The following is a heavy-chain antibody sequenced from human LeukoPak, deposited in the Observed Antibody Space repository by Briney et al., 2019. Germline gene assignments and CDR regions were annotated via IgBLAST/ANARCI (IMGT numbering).Heavy chain of an antibody. D-gene: IGHD3-16*02. CDR1: GFTFSNYA. V-gene: IGHV3-23*01. Sequence: GGSLRLSCAASGFTFSNYAMNWVRQAPGKGLEWVSAISGSDGRTYYADSVKGRFTITRDNSKNTLYLQMNSLRAEDTAVYYCAKQTFGGVLVIPPFDYWGQGTLVTVSS. CDR2: ISGSDGRT. J-gene: IGHJ4*02. CDR3: AKQTFGGVLVIPPFDY.